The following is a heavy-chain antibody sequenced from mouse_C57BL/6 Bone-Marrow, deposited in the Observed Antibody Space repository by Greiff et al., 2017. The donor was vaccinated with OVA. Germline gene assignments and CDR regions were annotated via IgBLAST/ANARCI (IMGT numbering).Heavy chain of an antibody. J-gene: IGHJ2*01. CDR1: GYSFTGYY. CDR2: IYPYNGVS. V-gene: IGHV1-31*01. D-gene: IGHD3-3*01. Sequence: VQLKESGPELVKPGASVKLSCKASGYSFTGYYMHWAKQSHGNILDWIGYIYPYNGVSSYNQKFKGKATLTVDKSSSTAYMEIRSLTSEASAVYYSARGTDVDYWGQGTTLTVSS. CDR3: ARGTDVDY.